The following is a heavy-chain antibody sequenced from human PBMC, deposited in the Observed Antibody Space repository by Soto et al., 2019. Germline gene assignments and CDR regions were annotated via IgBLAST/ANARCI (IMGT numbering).Heavy chain of an antibody. Sequence: SETLSLTCTVSGGSISSRSYYWGWARQHPGKGLEWIGSIYYSGSTYYNPSLKSRVIISVDMSKNQFSLKLSSVTVADTAVYYCAGLIGAAGTIDYWGRGTLVTVSS. CDR2: IYYSGST. CDR3: AGLIGAAGTIDY. V-gene: IGHV4-39*01. J-gene: IGHJ4*02. CDR1: GGSISSRSYY. D-gene: IGHD6-13*01.